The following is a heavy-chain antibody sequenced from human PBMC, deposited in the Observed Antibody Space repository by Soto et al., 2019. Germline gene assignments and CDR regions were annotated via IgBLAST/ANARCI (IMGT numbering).Heavy chain of an antibody. J-gene: IGHJ6*02. V-gene: IGHV5-51*01. CDR1: GYSFTSYW. D-gene: IGHD3-9*01. CDR3: ARDVALVGSFYYYGMDV. Sequence: GESLKISCKGSGYSFTSYWIGWVRQMPGKGLEWMGIIYPGDSDTRYSPSFQGRFTISRDNAKNSLYLQMNSLRAEDTAVYYCARDVALVGSFYYYGMDVWGQGTTVTVSS. CDR2: IYPGDSDT.